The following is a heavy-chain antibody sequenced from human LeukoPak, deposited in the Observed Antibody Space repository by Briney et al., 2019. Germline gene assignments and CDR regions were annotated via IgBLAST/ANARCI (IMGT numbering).Heavy chain of an antibody. CDR1: GFTYSSYS. CDR2: ISSSSITI. V-gene: IGHV3-48*04. D-gene: IGHD3-10*01. J-gene: IGHJ4*02. Sequence: GGSLRLSCAASGFTYSSYSLTWVRQAPGKGLEWVSFISSSSITIYYADSVKGRFTISRDNAEKSLYLQMNSLRAEDTAVYYCAKAYYGSGTTPGYFDYWGQGTLVTVSS. CDR3: AKAYYGSGTTPGYFDY.